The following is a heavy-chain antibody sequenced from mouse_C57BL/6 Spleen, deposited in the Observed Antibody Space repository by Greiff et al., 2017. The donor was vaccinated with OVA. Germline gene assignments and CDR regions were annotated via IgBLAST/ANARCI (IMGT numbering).Heavy chain of an antibody. V-gene: IGHV5-6*01. Sequence: EVMLVESGGDLVKPGGSLKLSCAASGFTFSSYGMSWVRQTPDKRLEWVATISSGGSYTYYPDSVKGRFTISRDNAKNTLYLQMSSLKSEDTAMYYCARQHYYGSSLDYWGQGTTLTVSS. D-gene: IGHD1-1*01. CDR1: GFTFSSYG. J-gene: IGHJ2*01. CDR2: ISSGGSYT. CDR3: ARQHYYGSSLDY.